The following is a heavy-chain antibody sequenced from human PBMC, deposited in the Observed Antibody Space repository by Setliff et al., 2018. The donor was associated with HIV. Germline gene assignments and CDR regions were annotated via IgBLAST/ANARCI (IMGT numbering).Heavy chain of an antibody. CDR2: FYTSGST. D-gene: IGHD3-22*01. V-gene: IGHV4-4*08. CDR3: VRHVDSDTSGHPDWFDP. J-gene: IGHJ5*02. Sequence: PSETLSLTCSVSGGSISRYYWSWIRQSPGKGLEWIAYFYTSGSTYYNPSLKSRVTISVDTSKNQFSLNLNSVTAADTAVYYCVRHVDSDTSGHPDWFDPWGQGTLVTVSS. CDR1: GGSISRYY.